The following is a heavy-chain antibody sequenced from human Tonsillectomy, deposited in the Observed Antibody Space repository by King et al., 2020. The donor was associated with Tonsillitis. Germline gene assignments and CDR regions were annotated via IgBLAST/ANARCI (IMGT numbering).Heavy chain of an antibody. CDR2: ISYDGSNK. D-gene: IGHD5-18*01. CDR1: GFTFSSYA. J-gene: IGHJ4*02. V-gene: IGHV3-30*01. Sequence: QLVQSGGGVVQPGRSLRLSCAASGFTFSSYAMHWVRQAPGKGLEWVAVISYDGSNKNYADSVKGRFTISRDNSKNTLYLQMNSLRAEDTAVYYCARDKVDTSMGIDFWGQGTLVTVSS. CDR3: ARDKVDTSMGIDF.